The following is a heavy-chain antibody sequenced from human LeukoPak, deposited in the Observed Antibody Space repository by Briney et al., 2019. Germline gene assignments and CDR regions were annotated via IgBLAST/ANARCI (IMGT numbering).Heavy chain of an antibody. V-gene: IGHV3-21*04. Sequence: GGSLRLSCAASGFTFSSYSMNWVRQAPGKGLEWVSSISSSSSYIYYADSVKGRFTISRDNSKNTLYLHMNSLRAEDTAVYYCAKRVVIPTGRYYDYWGQGTQVTVSS. CDR2: ISSSSSYI. J-gene: IGHJ4*02. D-gene: IGHD3-22*01. CDR1: GFTFSSYS. CDR3: AKRVVIPTGRYYDY.